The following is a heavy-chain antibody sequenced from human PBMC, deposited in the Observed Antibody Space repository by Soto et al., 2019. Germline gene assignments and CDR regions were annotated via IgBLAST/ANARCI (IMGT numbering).Heavy chain of an antibody. Sequence: PSETLSVSCAVSVGSFTSNNWWTWVRQPPGQGLEWIGEIYRTGSTNYNPSLKSRVTISLDKSENQFSLKVTSLTAADTAVYYCASRDPGTSVDYWGQGTLVTVSS. CDR1: VGSFTSNNW. CDR2: IYRTGST. V-gene: IGHV4-4*02. CDR3: ASRDPGTSVDY. D-gene: IGHD1-7*01. J-gene: IGHJ4*02.